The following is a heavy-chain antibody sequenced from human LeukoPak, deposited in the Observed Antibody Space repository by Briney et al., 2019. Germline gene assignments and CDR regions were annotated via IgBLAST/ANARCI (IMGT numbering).Heavy chain of an antibody. V-gene: IGHV1-69*13. D-gene: IGHD3-22*01. J-gene: IGHJ5*02. CDR2: IIPIFGTA. CDR1: GYTFTSYG. CDR3: ARVWHYYDSSGYFGHNWFDP. Sequence: SVKVSCKASGYTFTSYGISWVRQAPGQGLEWMGGIIPIFGTANYAQKFQGRVTIAADESTSTAYMELSSLRSEDTAVYYCARVWHYYDSSGYFGHNWFDPWGQGTLVTVSS.